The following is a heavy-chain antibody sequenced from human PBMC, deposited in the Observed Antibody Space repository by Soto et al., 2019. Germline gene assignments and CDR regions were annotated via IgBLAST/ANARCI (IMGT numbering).Heavy chain of an antibody. CDR3: AKGGSWSGFL. V-gene: IGHV3-30*18. J-gene: IGHJ4*02. CDR2: VSYDETNK. Sequence: QVQLVESGGGVVQPGRSLRLSCAASGFTLSSYGMHWVRQAPGKGLEGVAVVSYDETNKFYADSVKGRFTISRDNSKNTLYLQMNSLRAEDTAVYYCAKGGSWSGFLWGQGTLVTVSS. D-gene: IGHD2-8*02. CDR1: GFTLSSYG.